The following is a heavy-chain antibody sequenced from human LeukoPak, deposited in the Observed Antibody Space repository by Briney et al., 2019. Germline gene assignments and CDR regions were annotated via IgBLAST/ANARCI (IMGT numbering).Heavy chain of an antibody. V-gene: IGHV1-2*02. CDR3: ARGNREQWLVCHY. J-gene: IGHJ4*02. CDR1: GYTFTGYY. D-gene: IGHD6-19*01. Sequence: ASVKVSCKASGYTFTGYYMHWVRQAPGQGLEWMGWINPNSGGTNYAQKFQGRVTMARDTSISTAYMELSRLRSDDTAVYYCARGNREQWLVCHYWGQGTLVTVSS. CDR2: INPNSGGT.